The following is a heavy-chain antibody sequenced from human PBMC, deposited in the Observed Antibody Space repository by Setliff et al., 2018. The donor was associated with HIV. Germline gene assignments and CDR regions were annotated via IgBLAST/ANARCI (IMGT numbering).Heavy chain of an antibody. Sequence: SETLSLTCAVSGYSITSGYSWGWIRHSPGKGLEWIGNASHSGRTYYNPSLKSRVAMSIDTSKNQFSLRLNAVTAADTAMYYCVHSLLGAPMVDDWGQGTLVTVSS. CDR1: GYSITSGYS. D-gene: IGHD3-16*01. V-gene: IGHV4-38-2*01. CDR3: VHSLLGAPMVDD. CDR2: ASHSGRT. J-gene: IGHJ4*02.